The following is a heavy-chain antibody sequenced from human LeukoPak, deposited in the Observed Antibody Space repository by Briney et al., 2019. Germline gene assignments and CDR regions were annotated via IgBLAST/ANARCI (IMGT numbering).Heavy chain of an antibody. Sequence: AGSLTLSCAASGFTFSNYWMSWVRQAPGKGLEWVANIKQDASEKYYVDSVKGRFTISRDNAKNSLYLQMNSLRAEDTAQYYCARHNPLWGYWGQGTMVTASS. V-gene: IGHV3-7*04. CDR3: ARHNPLWGY. J-gene: IGHJ4*02. D-gene: IGHD7-27*01. CDR2: IKQDASEK. CDR1: GFTFSNYW.